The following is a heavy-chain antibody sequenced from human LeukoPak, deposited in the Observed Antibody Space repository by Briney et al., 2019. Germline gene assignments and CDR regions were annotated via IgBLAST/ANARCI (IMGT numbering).Heavy chain of an antibody. CDR2: IYYGGTT. CDR3: AREGDSGSVVWFDP. Sequence: SETLSLTCTVSGGSISSSSYYWGWIRQPPGKGLEWIGTIYYGGTTYYNPSLKSRVTMSVDTSKNQFSLKLSSVTAADTAVYYCAREGDSGSVVWFDPWGQGTLVTVSS. D-gene: IGHD6-13*01. J-gene: IGHJ5*02. CDR1: GGSISSSSYY. V-gene: IGHV4-39*07.